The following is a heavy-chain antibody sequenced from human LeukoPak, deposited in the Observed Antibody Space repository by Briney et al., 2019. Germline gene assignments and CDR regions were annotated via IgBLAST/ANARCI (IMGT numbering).Heavy chain of an antibody. Sequence: ASVKVSCKASGYTFTGYYMHWVRQAPGQGLEWMGWINPNSGGTNYAQKFQGRVTMTRDTSISTAYMELRSLTSDDTAVYYCARAGYCGDGGCRGGSAFDVWGQGTMVSVSS. CDR2: INPNSGGT. J-gene: IGHJ3*01. CDR1: GYTFTGYY. V-gene: IGHV1-2*02. CDR3: ARAGYCGDGGCRGGSAFDV. D-gene: IGHD2-15*01.